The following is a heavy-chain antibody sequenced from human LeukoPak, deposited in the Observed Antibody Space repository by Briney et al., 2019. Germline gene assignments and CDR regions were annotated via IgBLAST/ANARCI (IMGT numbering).Heavy chain of an antibody. CDR1: GYTFTSYG. J-gene: IGHJ6*02. CDR3: ATDYRVGSSSWYRQYYYYGMDV. V-gene: IGHV1-18*01. Sequence: ASVKVSCKASGYTFTSYGISWVRQAPGQGLEWMGWISAYNGNTNYAQKFQGRVTMTEDTSTDTAYMELSSLRSEDTAVYYCATDYRVGSSSWYRQYYYYGMDVWGQGTTVTVSS. CDR2: ISAYNGNT. D-gene: IGHD6-13*01.